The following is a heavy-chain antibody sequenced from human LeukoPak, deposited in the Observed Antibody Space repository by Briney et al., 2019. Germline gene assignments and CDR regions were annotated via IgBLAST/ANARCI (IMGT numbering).Heavy chain of an antibody. CDR1: GFTFSSHD. CDR3: ARDGDGYNYKLDY. J-gene: IGHJ4*02. V-gene: IGHV3-48*02. D-gene: IGHD5-24*01. Sequence: GGSLRLSCAASGFTFSSHDMNWVRQAPGKGLEWVSHISSSSGTIYYVDSVKGRFTISRDNAKNSLFLQMNSLRDEDTAVYYCARDGDGYNYKLDYWGQGTLVTVSS. CDR2: ISSSSGTI.